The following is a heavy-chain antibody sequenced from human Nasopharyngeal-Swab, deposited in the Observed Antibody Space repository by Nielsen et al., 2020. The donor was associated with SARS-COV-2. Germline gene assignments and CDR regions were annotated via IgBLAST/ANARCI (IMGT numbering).Heavy chain of an antibody. CDR2: ISWSGGAT. CDR1: GFTFDEYS. D-gene: IGHD3-22*01. Sequence: SLKISCAVSGFTFDEYSMRWVRLAPGMGLEWVASISWSGGATCYADSVKGRFTISRDNAKNSLYLQMKSLRPEDTALYYCAKDRGDSSGYYRYFYYGMDVWGQGTTVTVSS. V-gene: IGHV3-9*01. CDR3: AKDRGDSSGYYRYFYYGMDV. J-gene: IGHJ6*02.